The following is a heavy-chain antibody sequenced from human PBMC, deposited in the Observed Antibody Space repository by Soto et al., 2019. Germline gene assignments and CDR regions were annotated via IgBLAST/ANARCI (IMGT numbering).Heavy chain of an antibody. CDR1: GFTFSSYA. D-gene: IGHD6-13*01. V-gene: IGHV3-23*01. J-gene: IGHJ4*02. CDR3: SKGIYSSSWTYYFDY. CDR2: ISGSGGST. Sequence: EVQLLESGGGLVQPGGSLRLSCAASGFTFSSYAMSWVRQAPGKGLEWVSAISGSGGSTYYADSVKGRFTISRDNSKNTLYLQMNSLRAEDTAVYYCSKGIYSSSWTYYFDYWGQGTLVTVSS.